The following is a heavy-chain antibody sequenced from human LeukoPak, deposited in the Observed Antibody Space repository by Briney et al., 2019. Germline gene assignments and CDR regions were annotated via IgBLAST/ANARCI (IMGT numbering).Heavy chain of an antibody. CDR1: GFTFSSYA. J-gene: IGHJ4*02. Sequence: GGSLRLSCAASGFTFSSYAMSWARQAPGKGLEWVSAISGSGGSTYYADSVKGRFTISRDNSKNTLYLQMNSLRAEDTAVYYCAKDGTLFRELDYWGQGTLVTVSS. V-gene: IGHV3-23*01. D-gene: IGHD1-26*01. CDR2: ISGSGGST. CDR3: AKDGTLFRELDY.